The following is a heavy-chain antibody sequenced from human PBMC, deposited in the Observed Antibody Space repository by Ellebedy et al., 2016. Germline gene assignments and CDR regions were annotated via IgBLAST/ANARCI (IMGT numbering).Heavy chain of an antibody. D-gene: IGHD2-15*01. CDR1: GFTFSSYG. Sequence: GGSLRLXXAASGFTFSSYGMHWVRQAPGKGLEWVAVISYDGSNKYYADSVKGRFTISRDNSKNTLYLQMNSLRAEDTAVYYCARDIVVVVAARAFDPWGQGTLVTVSS. CDR3: ARDIVVVVAARAFDP. CDR2: ISYDGSNK. J-gene: IGHJ5*02. V-gene: IGHV3-30*03.